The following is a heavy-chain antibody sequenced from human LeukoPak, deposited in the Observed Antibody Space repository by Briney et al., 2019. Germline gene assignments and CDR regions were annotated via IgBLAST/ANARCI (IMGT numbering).Heavy chain of an antibody. J-gene: IGHJ4*02. Sequence: GGSLRLSCAASGFTFSSYTMNWVRQAPGKGLEWVSCISSDTTYIYYADSVKGRFTISRDNAKNSLYLQMNSLRDEDTAVYYCARGRSRYFDYWGQGTLVTVSS. CDR2: ISSDTTYI. CDR1: GFTFSSYT. V-gene: IGHV3-21*04. CDR3: ARGRSRYFDY.